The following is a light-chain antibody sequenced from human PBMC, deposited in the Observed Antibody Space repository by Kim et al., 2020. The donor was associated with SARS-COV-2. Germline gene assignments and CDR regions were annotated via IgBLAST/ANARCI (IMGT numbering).Light chain of an antibody. CDR3: AAWDDSLNGFYV. CDR2: SNN. Sequence: QRVTISCSGSSFNIGSNTVNWYQQLPGTAPKLLIYSNNQRPSGVPDRFSGSKSGTSASLAISGLQSEDEADYYCAAWDDSLNGFYVFGTGTKFTVL. V-gene: IGLV1-44*01. J-gene: IGLJ1*01. CDR1: SFNIGSNT.